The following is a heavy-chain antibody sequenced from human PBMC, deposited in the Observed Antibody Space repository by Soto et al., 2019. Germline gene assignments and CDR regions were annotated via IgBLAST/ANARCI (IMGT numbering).Heavy chain of an antibody. D-gene: IGHD4-4*01. V-gene: IGHV3-23*01. CDR2: ISGGGSNT. J-gene: IGHJ4*02. Sequence: GGSLRLSCAASGFPFSSYVMSWVRLAPGKGLEWASGISGGGSNTFYADSVKGRFTISRDNSKNTLLLQMNSLGAEDTAVYYCAKDSNKYSSSLRGRYFDSWGQGMGVTVSS. CDR1: GFPFSSYV. CDR3: AKDSNKYSSSLRGRYFDS.